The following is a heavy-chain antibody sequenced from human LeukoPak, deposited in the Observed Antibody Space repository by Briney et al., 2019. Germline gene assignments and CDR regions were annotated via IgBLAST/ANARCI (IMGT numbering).Heavy chain of an antibody. CDR3: ARLKVSNPSITIFGVVRRNWFDP. D-gene: IGHD3-3*01. CDR1: GFTFSSYS. CDR2: ISSSSSTI. V-gene: IGHV3-48*01. Sequence: PGGSLRLSCAASGFTFSSYSMNWVRQAPGKGLEWVSYISSSSSTIYYADSVKGRFTISRDNAKNSLYLQMNSLRAEDTAVYYCARLKVSNPSITIFGVVRRNWFDPWGQGTLVAVSS. J-gene: IGHJ5*02.